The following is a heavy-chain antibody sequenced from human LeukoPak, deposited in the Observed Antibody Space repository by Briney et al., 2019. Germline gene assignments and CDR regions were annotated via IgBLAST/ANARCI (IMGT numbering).Heavy chain of an antibody. CDR3: ASIAGSLGIDY. CDR2: INHSGST. D-gene: IGHD6-13*01. CDR1: GGSFSGYY. J-gene: IGHJ4*02. Sequence: SETLSLTCAVYGGSFSGYYWSWIRQPPGKGLEWIGEINHSGSTNYNPSLKSRVTISVDTSKNQFSLKLSSVTAADTAVYYCASIAGSLGIDYWGQGTLVTVSS. V-gene: IGHV4-34*01.